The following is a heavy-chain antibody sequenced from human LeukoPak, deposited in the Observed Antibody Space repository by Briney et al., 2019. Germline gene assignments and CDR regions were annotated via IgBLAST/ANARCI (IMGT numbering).Heavy chain of an antibody. J-gene: IGHJ4*02. CDR3: ARRVGSSWQLDS. Sequence: GESLQISSRVSEYTFTNYWIGWVRRMPGKGRVWMGIIYPCDSDTRYSPSFQGQVTFSADKSITTAYLQWSSLKASDTAMYYCARRVGSSWQLDSWGQGTLVTVSS. D-gene: IGHD6-13*01. CDR2: IYPCDSDT. CDR1: EYTFTNYW. V-gene: IGHV5-51*01.